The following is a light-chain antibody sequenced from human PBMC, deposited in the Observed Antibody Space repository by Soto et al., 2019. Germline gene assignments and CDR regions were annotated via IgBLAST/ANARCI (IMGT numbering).Light chain of an antibody. V-gene: IGKV1-33*01. Sequence: DIQMTQSPSSLSASVGDRVTITCQASQDINTYLNWYQQRSGRAPKLLIYDASNLEMGVPSRLSGGGSGTDFTFTISSLQPADIGTYYCQQYKSLPYTFGQGTKLQIK. CDR3: QQYKSLPYT. J-gene: IGKJ2*01. CDR2: DAS. CDR1: QDINTY.